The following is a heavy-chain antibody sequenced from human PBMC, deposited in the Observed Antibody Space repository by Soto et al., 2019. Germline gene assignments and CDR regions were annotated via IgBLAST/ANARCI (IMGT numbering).Heavy chain of an antibody. CDR3: ASGGLHGYTNGGLSYFHS. D-gene: IGHD5-18*01. CDR2: ISGTDGGA. CDR1: ELSSSNHA. V-gene: IGHV3-23*01. J-gene: IGHJ4*02. Sequence: EVHLLESAGGLVQPGGSLRLSCAASELSSSNHAMTWVRQAPGKGLEWVSGISGTDGGAYYADSVKGRFTISRDNSRSTLYLQMNSLRVEDTAVYYCASGGLHGYTNGGLSYFHSWGQGTLVTVSS.